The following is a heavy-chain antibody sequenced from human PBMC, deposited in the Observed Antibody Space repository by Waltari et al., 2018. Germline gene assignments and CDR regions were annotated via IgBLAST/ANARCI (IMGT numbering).Heavy chain of an antibody. J-gene: IGHJ4*02. CDR3: ARDHGYSSSWSTFDY. CDR1: GGTFSSSA. CDR2: IIPIFGTA. V-gene: IGHV1-69*05. D-gene: IGHD6-13*01. Sequence: QVQLVQSGAEVKKPGSSVQVSCKASGGTFSSSAISWVRHAPGQGLEWMGGIIPIFGTANYAQKFQGRVTITTDESTSTAYMELSSLRSEDTAVYYCARDHGYSSSWSTFDYWGQGTLVTVSS.